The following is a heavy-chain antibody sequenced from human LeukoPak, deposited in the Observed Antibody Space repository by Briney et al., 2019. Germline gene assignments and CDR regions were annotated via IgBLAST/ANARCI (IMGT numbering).Heavy chain of an antibody. D-gene: IGHD5-24*01. CDR3: ARERRRDGYNYKDY. J-gene: IGHJ4*02. CDR2: ISSDGSYQ. V-gene: IGHV3-30*04. Sequence: GSLRLSCAVSGFTFSAYGMHWVRQAPGKGLEWVAVISSDGSYQAYADSVKGRFTVFRDSSKNTLYLQLNSLRPEDAGLYYCARERRRDGYNYKDYWGQGTQDSVSS. CDR1: GFTFSAYG.